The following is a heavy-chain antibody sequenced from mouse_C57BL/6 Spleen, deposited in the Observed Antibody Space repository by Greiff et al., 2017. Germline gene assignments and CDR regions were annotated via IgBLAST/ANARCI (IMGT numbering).Heavy chain of an antibody. CDR1: GYSITSGYD. Sequence: EVMLVESGPGMVKPSQSLSLTCTVTGYSITSGYDWHWIRHFPGNKLEWMGYISYSGSTNYNPSLKSRISITHDTSKNHFFLKLNSVTTEDTATYYCAREGVYYGNYVGYFDVWGTGTTVTVSS. V-gene: IGHV3-1*01. CDR3: AREGVYYGNYVGYFDV. D-gene: IGHD2-1*01. J-gene: IGHJ1*03. CDR2: ISYSGST.